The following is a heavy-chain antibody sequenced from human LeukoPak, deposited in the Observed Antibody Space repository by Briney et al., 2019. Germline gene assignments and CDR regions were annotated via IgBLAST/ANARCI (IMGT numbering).Heavy chain of an antibody. J-gene: IGHJ5*02. CDR3: ARALLRYCSSTSCYWLDP. V-gene: IGHV1-69*13. CDR2: IIPIFGTA. Sequence: SVKVSCKASGYTFTSYGISWVRQAPGQGLEWMGGIIPIFGTANYAQKFQGRVTITADESTSTAYMELSSLRSEDTAVYYCARALLRYCSSTSCYWLDPWGQGTLVTVSS. D-gene: IGHD2-2*01. CDR1: GYTFTSYG.